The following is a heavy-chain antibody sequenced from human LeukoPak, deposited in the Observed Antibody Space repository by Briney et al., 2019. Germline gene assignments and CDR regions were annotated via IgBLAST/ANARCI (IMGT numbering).Heavy chain of an antibody. CDR2: ISSSSSYI. J-gene: IGHJ2*01. Sequence: GGSLRLSCAASGFSFSSYTMNWVRQAPGKGLEWVSIISSSSSYIYYADSVKGRFTISRDNAKNALYLQMNSLRVEDTAVYYCARENPAYCGGDCPWGYFDLWGRGTLVTVSS. D-gene: IGHD2-21*02. V-gene: IGHV3-21*01. CDR1: GFSFSSYT. CDR3: ARENPAYCGGDCPWGYFDL.